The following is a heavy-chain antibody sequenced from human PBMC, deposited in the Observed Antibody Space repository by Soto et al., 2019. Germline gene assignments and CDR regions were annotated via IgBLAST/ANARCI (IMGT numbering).Heavy chain of an antibody. J-gene: IGHJ4*02. V-gene: IGHV3-30-3*01. CDR3: ATGANFYYDTSRY. Sequence: PGGALRVSCAAPGFTFSIYALHWVRQAPGQGLEWVAVMSPNGNNQYYADSVKGRFTISRDTSKSTLYLQMTSLRTDDTAVYYCATGANFYYDTSRYWGQGTLVTVSS. D-gene: IGHD3-22*01. CDR1: GFTFSIYA. CDR2: MSPNGNNQ.